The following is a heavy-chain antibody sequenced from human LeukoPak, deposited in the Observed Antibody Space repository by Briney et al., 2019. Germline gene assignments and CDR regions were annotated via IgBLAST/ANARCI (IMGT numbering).Heavy chain of an antibody. CDR2: INHSGST. D-gene: IGHD4-11*01. J-gene: IGHJ5*02. Sequence: PSETLSLTCAVYGGSFSGYYWSWIRQPPGKGLEWIGEINHSGSTNYNPSLKSRVTISVDTSKNQFSLKLSSVTAADTAVYYCARSSTTVRFDPWGQGTLVTVSS. V-gene: IGHV4-34*01. CDR3: ARSSTTVRFDP. CDR1: GGSFSGYY.